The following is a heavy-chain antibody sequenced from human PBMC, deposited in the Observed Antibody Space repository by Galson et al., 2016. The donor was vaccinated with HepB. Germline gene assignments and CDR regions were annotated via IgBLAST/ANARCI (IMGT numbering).Heavy chain of an antibody. CDR3: ARQAYGGNAYNYHGMDV. J-gene: IGHJ6*02. V-gene: IGHV3-7*03. Sequence: SLRLSCAASGFSFYKYWMSWVRQAPGKGLEWVANINQGGGETYYVDSVKGRFTISRDNAKNSLYLQMNNLRAEDTAVYFCARQAYGGNAYNYHGMDVWGQGTTVTVSS. CDR2: INQGGGET. D-gene: IGHD4-23*01. CDR1: GFSFYKYW.